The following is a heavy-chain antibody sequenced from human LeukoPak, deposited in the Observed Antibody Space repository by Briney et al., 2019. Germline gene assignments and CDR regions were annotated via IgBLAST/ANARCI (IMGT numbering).Heavy chain of an antibody. CDR3: AKAAATYYYDSSGSPFDY. J-gene: IGHJ4*02. Sequence: PGRSLRLSCAASGFTFDDYAMHWVRQAPGKGLEWVSGISWNSGSIGYADSVKGRFTISRDNAKNSLYLQMNSLRAEDTALYYCAKAAATYYYDSSGSPFDYWGQGTLVTVSS. V-gene: IGHV3-9*01. CDR1: GFTFDDYA. CDR2: ISWNSGSI. D-gene: IGHD3-22*01.